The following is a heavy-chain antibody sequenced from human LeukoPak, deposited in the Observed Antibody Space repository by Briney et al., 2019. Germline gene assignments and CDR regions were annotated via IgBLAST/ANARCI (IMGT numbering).Heavy chain of an antibody. CDR3: ARVGYCSSGICYGMDV. CDR1: GFTFSNYW. V-gene: IGHV3-74*01. J-gene: IGHJ6*02. Sequence: PGGSLRLSCAASGFTFSNYWMHWVRQAPGKGLVWVSRINTDLSSTSYADSVKGRFTISRDNAKNTVYLQMNSLRAEDTAVHYCARVGYCSSGICYGMDVWGPGTTVTVSS. CDR2: INTDLSST. D-gene: IGHD2-2*01.